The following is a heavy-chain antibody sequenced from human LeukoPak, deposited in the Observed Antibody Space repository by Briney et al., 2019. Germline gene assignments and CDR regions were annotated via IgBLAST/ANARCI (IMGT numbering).Heavy chain of an antibody. J-gene: IGHJ6*04. CDR2: ISSSSSYI. CDR3: ARDPRAYSSGWYDYYYYGMDV. D-gene: IGHD6-19*01. CDR1: GFTFSSYS. Sequence: PGGSLRLSCAASGFTFSSYSMNWVRQAPGKGLEWVSSISSSSSYIYYADSVKGRFTISRDNAKNSLYLQMNRLRAEDTAVYYCARDPRAYSSGWYDYYYYGMDVWGKGTTVTVSS. V-gene: IGHV3-21*01.